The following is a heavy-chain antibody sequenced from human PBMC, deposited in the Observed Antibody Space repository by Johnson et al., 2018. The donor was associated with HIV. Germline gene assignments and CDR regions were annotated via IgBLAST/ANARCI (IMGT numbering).Heavy chain of an antibody. D-gene: IGHD3-3*01. CDR2: IRSNGGST. Sequence: QVQLVESGGGLVQPGGSLRLSCAASGFTFSIYAMHWVRQAPGKGLEYVSAIRSNGGSTYYADSVKDRFAISRENPKNTLYLQMNSLRAEDTALYYCAKDREWLAVGNAFDIWGQGTMVTVSS. J-gene: IGHJ3*02. CDR1: GFTFSIYA. V-gene: IGHV3-64*04. CDR3: AKDREWLAVGNAFDI.